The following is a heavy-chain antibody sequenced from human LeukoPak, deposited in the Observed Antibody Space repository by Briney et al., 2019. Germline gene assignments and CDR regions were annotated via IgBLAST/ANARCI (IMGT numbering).Heavy chain of an antibody. D-gene: IGHD3-16*02. CDR3: AREYVWGSYRQGFYYGMDV. V-gene: IGHV3-33*08. Sequence: GRSLRLSCAASGFTFSSYGMHWVRQAPGKGLEWVAVIWYDGSNKYYADSVKGRFTISRDNSKNTLYLQMNSLRAEDTAVYYCAREYVWGSYRQGFYYGMDVWGQGTTVTVSS. J-gene: IGHJ6*02. CDR2: IWYDGSNK. CDR1: GFTFSSYG.